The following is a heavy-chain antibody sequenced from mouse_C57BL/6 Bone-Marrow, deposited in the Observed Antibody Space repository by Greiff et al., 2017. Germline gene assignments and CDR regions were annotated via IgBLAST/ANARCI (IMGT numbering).Heavy chain of an antibody. CDR1: GFTFSDYY. CDR2: ISNGGGST. CDR3: ARQGDY. V-gene: IGHV5-12*01. Sequence: EVKLMESGGGLVQPGGSLKLSCAASGFTFSDYYMYWVRQTPEKRLEWVAYISNGGGSTYYPDTVKGRFTISRDNAKNTLYLQMSRLKSEDTAMYYCARQGDYWGQGTTLTVSS. J-gene: IGHJ2*01.